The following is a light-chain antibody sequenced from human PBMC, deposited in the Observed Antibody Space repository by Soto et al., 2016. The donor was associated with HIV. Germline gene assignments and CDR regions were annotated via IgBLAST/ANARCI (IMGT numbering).Light chain of an antibody. J-gene: IGLJ2*01. CDR2: GKN. CDR1: NLRSYF. CDR3: NSRDSSGYHRV. V-gene: IGLV3-19*01. Sequence: SSELTQDPAVPVALGQTVRITCQGDNLRSYFTNWYQQKPGQAPVLVIYGKNNRPSGIPDRFSGSSSGNTASLTITGAQAEDEADYYCNSRDSSGYHRVFGGGTKLTVL.